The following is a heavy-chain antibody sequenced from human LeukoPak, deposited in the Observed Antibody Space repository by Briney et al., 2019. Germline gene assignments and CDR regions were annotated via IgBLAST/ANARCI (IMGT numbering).Heavy chain of an antibody. CDR3: AKHMRATNTYSFFGLDV. V-gene: IGHV3-9*01. J-gene: IGHJ6*02. D-gene: IGHD1-26*01. CDR2: INWNGGGT. CDR1: GFTFKDYG. Sequence: PGGSLRLSCAATGFTFKDYGMHWLRQPPGKAREWASSINWNGGGTDYADSVKGRFTISRDNAKNSLYLQLSSLRPEDTALYYCAKHMRATNTYSFFGLDVWGQGTTVTVSS.